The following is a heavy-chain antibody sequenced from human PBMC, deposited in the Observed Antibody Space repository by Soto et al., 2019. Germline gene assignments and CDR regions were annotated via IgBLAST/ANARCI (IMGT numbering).Heavy chain of an antibody. V-gene: IGHV4-39*01. CDR2: IYFTGSA. D-gene: IGHD6-19*01. CDR3: ATHAGDSSGLRWFDP. Sequence: QLQLQESGPGLVKPSETLSLTCTVSGGSISGSSYFWGWIRQPSGKGLEWIGSIYFTGSASDNPSLRRRLTVSVDTSANEFSLKRSAVTAADTAGMYCATHAGDSSGLRWFDPWGQGSLGTVSS. J-gene: IGHJ5*02. CDR1: GGSISGSSYF.